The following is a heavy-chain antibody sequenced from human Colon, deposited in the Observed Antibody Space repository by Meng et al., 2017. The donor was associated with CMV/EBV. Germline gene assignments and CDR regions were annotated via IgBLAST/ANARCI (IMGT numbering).Heavy chain of an antibody. J-gene: IGHJ4*02. CDR1: GFTVSSNY. CDR2: ISGRDVNT. V-gene: IGHV3-23*01. D-gene: IGHD3-22*01. Sequence: GESLKISCAASGFTVSSNYMSWVRQAPGEGPEWVSTISGRDVNTYYAGSVMGRFTVSRDNSKNTLYLQMNSLRADDTAVYYCAKSPYVSEYHYDSSGYFDYWGQGTLVTVSS. CDR3: AKSPYVSEYHYDSSGYFDY.